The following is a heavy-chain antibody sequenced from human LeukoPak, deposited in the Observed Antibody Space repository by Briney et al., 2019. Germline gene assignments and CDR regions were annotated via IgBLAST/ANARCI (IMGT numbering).Heavy chain of an antibody. CDR1: GGSISSGSYY. J-gene: IGHJ6*03. CDR3: ARDTYYYYYMDV. V-gene: IGHV4-61*02. Sequence: PSQTLSLTCTVSGGSISSGSYYWRWIRQPAGKGLEWIGRIYTSGSTNYNPSLKSRFTISVDTSKNQFSLKLSSVTAADTAVYYCARDTYYYYYMDVWGKGTTGTISS. CDR2: IYTSGST.